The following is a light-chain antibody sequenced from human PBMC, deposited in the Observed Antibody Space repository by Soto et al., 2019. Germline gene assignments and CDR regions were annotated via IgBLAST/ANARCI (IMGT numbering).Light chain of an antibody. J-gene: IGKJ5*01. V-gene: IGKV3-11*01. CDR3: QQRSNWPT. CDR1: QSVSNNY. CDR2: DAS. Sequence: EIVLTQSPGTLSLSPGERATLSCRASQSVSNNYLAWYQQKPGQAPRLLIYDASNRATGIPARFSGSGSGTDFTLTISSLEPEDFAVYYCQQRSNWPTFGQGNDWRL.